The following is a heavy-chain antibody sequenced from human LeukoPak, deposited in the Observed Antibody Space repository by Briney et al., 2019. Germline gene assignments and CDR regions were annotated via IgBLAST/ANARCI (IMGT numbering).Heavy chain of an antibody. Sequence: EASVKVSCKASGGTFSSYAISWVRQAPGQGLEWMGRIIPILGIANCAQKFQGRVTITADKSTSTAYMELSSLRSEDAAVYYCARGSRNEGHNWFDPWGQGTLVTVSS. CDR1: GGTFSSYA. V-gene: IGHV1-69*04. CDR3: ARGSRNEGHNWFDP. CDR2: IIPILGIA. D-gene: IGHD1-1*01. J-gene: IGHJ5*02.